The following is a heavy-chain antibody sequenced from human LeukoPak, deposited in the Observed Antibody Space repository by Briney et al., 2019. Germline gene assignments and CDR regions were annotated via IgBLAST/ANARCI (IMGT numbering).Heavy chain of an antibody. CDR3: ARSQPLAYFDL. CDR1: GGSFNSYA. CDR2: IIPILGTA. J-gene: IGHJ2*01. V-gene: IGHV1-69*06. Sequence: SVKVSCKASGGSFNSYAISWVRQAPGQGLEWMGGIIPILGTANYAQKFQGRVTITADKSTNTAYMELSSLRSEDTAVYYCARSQPLAYFDLWGRGTLVTVSS.